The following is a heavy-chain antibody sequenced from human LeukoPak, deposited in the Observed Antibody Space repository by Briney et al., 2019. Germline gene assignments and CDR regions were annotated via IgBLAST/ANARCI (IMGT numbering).Heavy chain of an antibody. D-gene: IGHD2-2*01. CDR3: ARGATKFCSSTSCYSDV. V-gene: IGHV3-23*01. CDR2: ISGSGGST. J-gene: IGHJ6*04. CDR1: GFTFSSYA. Sequence: GGSLRLSCAASGFTFSSYAMSWVRQAPGKGLEWVSAISGSGGSTYYADSVRGRFTISRDNSRNTLYLQMSRLRAEDTAVYYCARGATKFCSSTSCYSDVWGKGTTVTVSS.